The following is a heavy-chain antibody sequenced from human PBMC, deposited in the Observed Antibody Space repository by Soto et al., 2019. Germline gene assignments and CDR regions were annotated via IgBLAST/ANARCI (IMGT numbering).Heavy chain of an antibody. Sequence: SETLSLTCPVSGGSMSSYYWTWIRQPAGKGLEWIGRVYSSGGTHYNPSLKSRVTISLDTSKNRFSLRRLSVTDADTAGYYCARGQRVSDWFDPWGQGTLVTVSS. CDR2: VYSSGGT. CDR3: ARGQRVSDWFDP. D-gene: IGHD2-2*01. CDR1: GGSMSSYY. V-gene: IGHV4-4*07. J-gene: IGHJ5*02.